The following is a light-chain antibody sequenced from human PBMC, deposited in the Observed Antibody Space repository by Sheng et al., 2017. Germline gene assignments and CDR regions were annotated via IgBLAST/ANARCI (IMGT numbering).Light chain of an antibody. V-gene: IGLV3-21*02. CDR3: QVWDSSGDYV. J-gene: IGLJ1*01. CDR2: DDS. Sequence: SYELTQPPSVSVAPGQTARITCGGNNIGSKSVHWCQQKPGQAPVLVVYDDSDRPSGIPERFSGSNSGNTATLTISRVEAGDEADYYCQVWDSSGDYVFGTGTKVTVL. CDR1: NIGSKS.